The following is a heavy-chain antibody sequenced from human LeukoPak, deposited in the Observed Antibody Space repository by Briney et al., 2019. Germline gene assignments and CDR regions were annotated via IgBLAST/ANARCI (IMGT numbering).Heavy chain of an antibody. V-gene: IGHV4-59*08. CDR2: IYYSGST. Sequence: PSETLSLTCTVSGGSISSYYWSWIRQPPGKGLEWIGYIYYSGSTNYNPSLKSRVTISVDTSKNQFSLKLSSVTAADTAVYYCARHPLAVVPGGGYYWYFDLWGRGTLVTVSS. D-gene: IGHD2-2*01. CDR1: GGSISSYY. J-gene: IGHJ2*01. CDR3: ARHPLAVVPGGGYYWYFDL.